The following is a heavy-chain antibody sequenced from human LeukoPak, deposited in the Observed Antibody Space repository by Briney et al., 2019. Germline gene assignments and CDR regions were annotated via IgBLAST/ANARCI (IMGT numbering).Heavy chain of an antibody. J-gene: IGHJ5*02. CDR2: IGGRGGST. CDR3: GKEGGA. CDR1: GFRFSDFT. D-gene: IGHD3-16*01. Sequence: GGSLRLSCAASGFRFSDFTMTWVRQAPGKGPEWVSAIGGRGGSTYYADSLGGRFTISRDNSKDMVYLQMNSLKVEDTAAYYCGKEGGAWGQGTKVTVSS. V-gene: IGHV3-23*01.